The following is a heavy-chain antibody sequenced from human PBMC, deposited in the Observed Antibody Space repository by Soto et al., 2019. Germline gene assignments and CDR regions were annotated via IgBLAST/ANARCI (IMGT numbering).Heavy chain of an antibody. D-gene: IGHD2-2*01. CDR3: ARDSLGYCTSTSCYWSEDY. J-gene: IGHJ4*02. V-gene: IGHV3-7*03. CDR1: GFTFSTYW. Sequence: GGSLRLSCSASGFTFSTYWMSWVRQAPGKGLEWVANIKQDGSEKYYVDSVKGRFTISRDNAKNSLYLQMDSLRAEDTAVYYCARDSLGYCTSTSCYWSEDYWGQGTLVTVSS. CDR2: IKQDGSEK.